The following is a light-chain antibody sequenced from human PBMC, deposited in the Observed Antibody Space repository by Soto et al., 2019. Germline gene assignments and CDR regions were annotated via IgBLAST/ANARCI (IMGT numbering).Light chain of an antibody. CDR3: QQRSSWWT. J-gene: IGKJ1*01. Sequence: EIVLTQSPATLSLSPGERATLSCRASQSIRTYLAWYQQKPGQAPRLLMYDASTRATDIPARFSGSGSGTDFTLTINSLAPEDFAVYYCQQRSSWWTFGQGTKVE. CDR2: DAS. V-gene: IGKV3-11*01. CDR1: QSIRTY.